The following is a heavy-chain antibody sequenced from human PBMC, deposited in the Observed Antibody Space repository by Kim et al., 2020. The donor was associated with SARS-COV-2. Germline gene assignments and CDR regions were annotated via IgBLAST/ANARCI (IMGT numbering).Heavy chain of an antibody. CDR1: GGTFSSYA. CDR2: IIPIFGTA. Sequence: SVKVSCKASGGTFSSYAISWVRQAPGQGREWMGGIIPIFGTANYAQKFQGRVTITADESTSTAYMATSSLRSEDTAVYYCARGAGGSGRSPYYYYCMDVWGQGTTVTVSS. J-gene: IGHJ6*02. D-gene: IGHD6-19*01. V-gene: IGHV1-69*13. CDR3: ARGAGGSGRSPYYYYCMDV.